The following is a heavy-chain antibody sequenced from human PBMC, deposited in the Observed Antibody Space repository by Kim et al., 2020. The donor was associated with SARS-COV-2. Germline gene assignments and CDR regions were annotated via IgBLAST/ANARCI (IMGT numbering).Heavy chain of an antibody. J-gene: IGHJ4*02. D-gene: IGHD1-1*01. V-gene: IGHV4-4*02. Sequence: NYTPSLKSRVTISVDKSKNQFSLKLSSVTAADTAVYYCARGTFWNRPFDYWGQGTLVTVSS. CDR3: ARGTFWNRPFDY.